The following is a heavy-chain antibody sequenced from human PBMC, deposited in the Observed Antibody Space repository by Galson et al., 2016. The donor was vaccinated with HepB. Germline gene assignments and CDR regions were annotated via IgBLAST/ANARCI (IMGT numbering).Heavy chain of an antibody. CDR2: INPSGGST. V-gene: IGHV1-46*01. D-gene: IGHD4-17*01. CDR1: GYTFIKYY. J-gene: IGHJ4*02. Sequence: SVKVSCKASGYTFIKYYIHWVRQAPGQGLEWMGIINPSGGSTNYAQKFQGRVTMTRDTSTSTVYMELSSLRSEDTAVYYCARGGPVDYGDKPDCFDFWGQGTVVTVSS. CDR3: ARGGPVDYGDKPDCFDF.